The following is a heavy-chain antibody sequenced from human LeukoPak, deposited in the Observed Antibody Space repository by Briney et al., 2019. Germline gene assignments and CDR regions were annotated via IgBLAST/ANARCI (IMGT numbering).Heavy chain of an antibody. CDR3: ARERTYYDILTGYYRRNGWFDP. CDR2: INHSGST. J-gene: IGHJ5*02. Sequence: SETLSLTCAVYGVSFSGYYWSWIRQPPGKGLEWIGEINHSGSTNYNPSLKSRVTISVDTSKNQFSLKLSSVTAADTAVYYCARERTYYDILTGYYRRNGWFDPWGQGTLVTVSS. CDR1: GVSFSGYY. V-gene: IGHV4-34*01. D-gene: IGHD3-9*01.